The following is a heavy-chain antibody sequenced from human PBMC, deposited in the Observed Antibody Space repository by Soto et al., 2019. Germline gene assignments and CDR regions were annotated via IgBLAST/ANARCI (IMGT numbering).Heavy chain of an antibody. CDR3: ARDDY. CDR1: GYTFTDYY. Sequence: QVQLVQSGAEVKKPGASVKVSCTASGYTFTDYYLHWVRQAPGHGLEWMGWINPNTGDTHSAQKLQGRVTMTGDTSISTAYMELSRLRSDDTAVYYCARDDYWGQGTLVTVSS. J-gene: IGHJ4*02. CDR2: INPNTGDT. V-gene: IGHV1-2*02.